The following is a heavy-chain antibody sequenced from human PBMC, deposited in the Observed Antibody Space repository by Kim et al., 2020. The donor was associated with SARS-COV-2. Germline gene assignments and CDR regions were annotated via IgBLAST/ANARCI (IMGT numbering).Heavy chain of an antibody. Sequence: KFQGRVTITADESTSTAYMELSSLRSEDTAVYYCAGLGDSYGFEYGMDVWGQGTTVTVSS. V-gene: IGHV1-69*01. D-gene: IGHD5-18*01. CDR3: AGLGDSYGFEYGMDV. J-gene: IGHJ6*02.